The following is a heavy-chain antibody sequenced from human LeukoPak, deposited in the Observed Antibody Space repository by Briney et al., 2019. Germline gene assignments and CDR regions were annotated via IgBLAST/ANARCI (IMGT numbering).Heavy chain of an antibody. CDR2: INSDGSRT. V-gene: IGHV3-74*01. Sequence: QPGGSLRLSCAASGFTFSSYWMYGVRQAPGKGLVWVSRINSDGSRTNYADSVKGRFTISRDNAKNTLYLQMNSLRAEDTAVYYCARRGYSAYDFWGQGTLVTVSS. CDR1: GFTFSSYW. J-gene: IGHJ4*02. D-gene: IGHD5-12*01. CDR3: ARRGYSAYDF.